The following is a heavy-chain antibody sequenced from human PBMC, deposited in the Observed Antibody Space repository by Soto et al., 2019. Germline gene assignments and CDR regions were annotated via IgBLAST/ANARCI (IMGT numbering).Heavy chain of an antibody. CDR3: ARDLPPTYYYDSSGYDYVPGAFDI. CDR2: INPSGGST. CDR1: GYTFTSYY. V-gene: IGHV1-46*01. Sequence: ASVTVSCKASGYTFTSYYMHWVRQAPGQGLEWMGIINPSGGSTSYAQKFQGRVTMTRDTSTSTVYMELSSLRSEDTAVYYCARDLPPTYYYDSSGYDYVPGAFDIWGQGTMVTVS. J-gene: IGHJ3*02. D-gene: IGHD3-22*01.